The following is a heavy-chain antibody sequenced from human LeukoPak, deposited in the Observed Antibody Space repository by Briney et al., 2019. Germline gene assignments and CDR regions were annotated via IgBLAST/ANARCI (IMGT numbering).Heavy chain of an antibody. Sequence: GGSLRLSCAASGFTFSSYAMHWVRQAPGKGLEWVAVISYDGSNKYYADSVKGRFTISRDNSKNTLYLQMNSLRAEDTAVYYCARDYYGSGSYPPSPFDYWGQGTLVTVSS. CDR1: GFTFSSYA. V-gene: IGHV3-30*04. D-gene: IGHD3-10*01. CDR2: ISYDGSNK. CDR3: ARDYYGSGSYPPSPFDY. J-gene: IGHJ4*02.